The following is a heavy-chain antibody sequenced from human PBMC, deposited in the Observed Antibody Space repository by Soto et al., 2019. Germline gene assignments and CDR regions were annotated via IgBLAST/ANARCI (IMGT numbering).Heavy chain of an antibody. J-gene: IGHJ5*02. CDR3: ARVVPGAEAWFGP. CDR1: GYTFSNYG. Sequence: ASVKVSCKTSGYTFSNYGITWVRQAPGQPLEWLGWISLYSDGTNYAQKFQGRVSMTTDASTTTAYMELRSLRSDDTAVYYCARVVPGAEAWFGPWGQGTLVTVSS. CDR2: ISLYSDGT. V-gene: IGHV1-18*01. D-gene: IGHD2-2*01.